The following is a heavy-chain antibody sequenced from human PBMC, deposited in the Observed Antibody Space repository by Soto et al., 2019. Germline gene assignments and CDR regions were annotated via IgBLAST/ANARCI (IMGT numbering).Heavy chain of an antibody. CDR3: ARGGREIAAAGNFDY. Sequence: GGSLRLSCAASGFTFSSYAMSWVRQAPGKGLEWVSAISGSGGSTYYADSVKGRFTISRDNSKNTLYLQMNSLRAEDTAVYYCARGGREIAAAGNFDYWGQGTLVTVSS. D-gene: IGHD6-13*01. CDR2: ISGSGGST. J-gene: IGHJ4*02. V-gene: IGHV3-23*01. CDR1: GFTFSSYA.